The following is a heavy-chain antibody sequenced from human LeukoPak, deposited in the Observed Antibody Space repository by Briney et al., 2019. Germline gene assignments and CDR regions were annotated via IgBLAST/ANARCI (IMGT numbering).Heavy chain of an antibody. CDR2: IKSKTDGGTT. D-gene: IGHD1-26*01. CDR1: GFTFSNAW. V-gene: IGHV3-15*01. CDR3: RCGSYSPHYYMDV. Sequence: GGSLRLSCAASGFTFSNAWMSWVRQAPGKGLEWVGRIKSKTDGGTTDYAAPVKGRFTISRDDSKNTLYLQMNSLKTEDTAVYYCRCGSYSPHYYMDVWGKGTTVTVSS. J-gene: IGHJ6*03.